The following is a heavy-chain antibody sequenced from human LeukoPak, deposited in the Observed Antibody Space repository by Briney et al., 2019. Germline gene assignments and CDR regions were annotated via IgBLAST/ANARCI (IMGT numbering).Heavy chain of an antibody. J-gene: IGHJ4*02. V-gene: IGHV1-69*04. D-gene: IGHD6-13*01. CDR1: GGTFSSYA. Sequence: ASVKVSCKAPGGTFSSYAISWVRQAPGQGLEWMGRIIPILGIANYAQKFQGRVTITADKSTSTAYMELSSLRSEDTAVYYCARPRGSSSWYDYWGQGTLVTVSS. CDR2: IIPILGIA. CDR3: ARPRGSSSWYDY.